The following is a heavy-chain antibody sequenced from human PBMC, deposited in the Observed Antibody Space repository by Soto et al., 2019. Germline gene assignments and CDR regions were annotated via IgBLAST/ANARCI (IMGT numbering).Heavy chain of an antibody. J-gene: IGHJ4*02. CDR3: AKDLFSGCCRQGLVPVDY. V-gene: IGHV1-18*01. CDR2: ISTYNGNT. CDR1: GYTFTSYG. D-gene: IGHD1-26*01. Sequence: ASVKVSCKASGYTFTSYGISWVRQAPGQGLEWMGWISTYNGNTNYAQKLQGRASLTTNTSTSTAYMELRSLRSDDTAVYYCAKDLFSGCCRQGLVPVDYWGQGTLVTVSS.